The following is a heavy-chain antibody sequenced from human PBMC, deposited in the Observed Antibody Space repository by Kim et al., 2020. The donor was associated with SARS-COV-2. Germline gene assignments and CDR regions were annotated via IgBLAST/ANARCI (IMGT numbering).Heavy chain of an antibody. V-gene: IGHV7-4-1*02. D-gene: IGHD3-22*01. J-gene: IGHJ4*02. CDR3: ARKGSYYDRYFDY. Sequence: AEGFTGRFVFALDTSVSTAYLQISSLKAEDTAVYYCARKGSYYDRYFDYWGQGTLVTVSS.